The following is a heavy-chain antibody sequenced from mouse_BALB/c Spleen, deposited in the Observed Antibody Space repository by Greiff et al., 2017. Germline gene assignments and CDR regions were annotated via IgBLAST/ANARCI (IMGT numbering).Heavy chain of an antibody. CDR1: GFTFSDYY. CDR2: ISDGGSYT. D-gene: IGHD2-4*01. CDR3: ARSSYDYDGDY. J-gene: IGHJ2*01. Sequence: EVQLVESGGGLVKPGGSLKLSCAASGFTFSDYYMYWVRQTPEKRLEWVATISDGGSYTYYPDSVKGRFTISRDNAKNNLYLQMSSLKSEDTAMYYCARSSYDYDGDYWGQGTTLTVSS. V-gene: IGHV5-4*02.